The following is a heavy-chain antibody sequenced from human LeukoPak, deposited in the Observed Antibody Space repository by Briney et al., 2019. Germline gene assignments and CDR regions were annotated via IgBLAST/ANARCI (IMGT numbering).Heavy chain of an antibody. Sequence: GGSLRLSCAASGFTVSSNYMSWVRQAPGKGLEWVSVIYSGGSTYYADSVKGRFTISRDNSKNTLYLQMNSLRAEDTAVYYCARESYCSGGSCSSLDYWGQGTLVTASS. V-gene: IGHV3-53*01. CDR2: IYSGGST. J-gene: IGHJ4*02. D-gene: IGHD2-15*01. CDR3: ARESYCSGGSCSSLDY. CDR1: GFTVSSNY.